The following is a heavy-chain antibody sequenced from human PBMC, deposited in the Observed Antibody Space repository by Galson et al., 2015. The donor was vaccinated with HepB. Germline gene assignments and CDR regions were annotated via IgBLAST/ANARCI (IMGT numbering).Heavy chain of an antibody. V-gene: IGHV1-69*13. CDR3: AIEEKGYYDSSGSYYVEDAFDI. Sequence: SVKVSCKASGGTFSRYAISWVRQAPGQGLEWMGRILPLFGSANFAQKFQGRVTITADESTSTAYMELSSLRSEDTAVYFCAIEEKGYYDSSGSYYVEDAFDIWGQGTLVTVSS. J-gene: IGHJ3*02. CDR1: GGTFSRYA. CDR2: ILPLFGSA. D-gene: IGHD3-22*01.